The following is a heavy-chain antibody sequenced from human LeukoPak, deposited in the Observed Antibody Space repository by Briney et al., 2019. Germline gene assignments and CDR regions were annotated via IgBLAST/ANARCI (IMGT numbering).Heavy chain of an antibody. CDR2: IFPGDSDT. CDR3: ARGPLPFLEWSSY. J-gene: IGHJ4*02. Sequence: GESLKISCKASGYSFTSNWSGWVGQLPGKGLEGLGIIFPGDSDTRYSPSFQGQVTISADKSISTAYLQWSTLKASATAMYYCARGPLPFLEWSSYWSQPTLVTVPS. V-gene: IGHV5-51*01. CDR1: GYSFTSNW. D-gene: IGHD3-3*01.